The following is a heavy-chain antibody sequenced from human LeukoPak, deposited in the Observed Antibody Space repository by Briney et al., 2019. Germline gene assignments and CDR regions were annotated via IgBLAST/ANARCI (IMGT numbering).Heavy chain of an antibody. J-gene: IGHJ5*02. CDR2: IYYSGST. CDR3: ARVSDWFDP. Sequence: TGGSLRLSCAASGFTFSSYWMSWVRQAPGKGLEWIGSIYYSGSTYYNPSLKSRVTISVDTSKDQFSLKLSSVTAADTAVYYCARVSDWFDPWGQGTLVTVSS. CDR1: GFTFSSYW. V-gene: IGHV4-39*07. D-gene: IGHD3-3*01.